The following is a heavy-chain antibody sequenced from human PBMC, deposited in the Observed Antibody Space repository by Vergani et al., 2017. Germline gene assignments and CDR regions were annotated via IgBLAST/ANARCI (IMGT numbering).Heavy chain of an antibody. Sequence: QVQLVQSGAEVKKPGSSVKVSCKASGGTFSSYAISWVRQAPGHGLEWMGRIIPIFGTAHYAQKFQGRVTITADESTSTAYMELSSLRSEDTAVYYCAVRTNIAAAGTANWFDPWGQGTLVTVSS. J-gene: IGHJ5*02. CDR1: GGTFSSYA. CDR3: AVRTNIAAAGTANWFDP. V-gene: IGHV1-69*13. D-gene: IGHD6-13*01. CDR2: IIPIFGTA.